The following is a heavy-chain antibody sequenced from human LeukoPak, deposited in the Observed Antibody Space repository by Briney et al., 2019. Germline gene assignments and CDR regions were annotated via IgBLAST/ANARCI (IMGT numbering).Heavy chain of an antibody. D-gene: IGHD6-6*01. V-gene: IGHV3-30-3*01. CDR1: GFTFSGYA. CDR2: ISYDGSNK. J-gene: IGHJ4*02. Sequence: PGISLTLSCAASGFTFSGYAMHWVRQAPRKGLEWVAVISYDGSNKYYADSVKGRFTISRDNSKNTLYLQMNSLRAEDTAVYYCARDPGYSSSSFFDYWGQGTLVTVSS. CDR3: ARDPGYSSSSFFDY.